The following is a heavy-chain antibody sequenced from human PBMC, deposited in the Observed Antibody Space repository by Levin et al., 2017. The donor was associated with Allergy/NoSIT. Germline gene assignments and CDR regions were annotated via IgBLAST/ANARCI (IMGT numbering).Heavy chain of an antibody. V-gene: IGHV3-23*01. CDR3: AKVPYYDILTGYHGYFDY. CDR2: ISGSGGST. J-gene: IGHJ4*02. Sequence: RGESLKISCAASGFTFSSYAMSWVRQAPGKGLEWVSAISGSGGSTYYADSVKGRFTISRDNSKNTLYLQMNSLRAEDTAVYYCAKVPYYDILTGYHGYFDYWGQGTLVTVSS. D-gene: IGHD3-9*01. CDR1: GFTFSSYA.